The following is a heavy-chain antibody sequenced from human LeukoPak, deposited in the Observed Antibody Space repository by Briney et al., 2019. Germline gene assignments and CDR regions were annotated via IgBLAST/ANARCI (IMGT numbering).Heavy chain of an antibody. CDR3: ATNYYDSSGYYNSFAY. CDR1: GGSISSYY. V-gene: IGHV4-59*01. J-gene: IGHJ4*02. CDR2: IYYSGST. D-gene: IGHD3-22*01. Sequence: PSETLSLTCTVSGGSISSYYWSWIRQPPGKGLEWIGYIYYSGSTNYNPSLKSRVTISVDTSKNQFSLKLSSVTAADTAVCYCATNYYDSSGYYNSFAYWGQGTLVTVSS.